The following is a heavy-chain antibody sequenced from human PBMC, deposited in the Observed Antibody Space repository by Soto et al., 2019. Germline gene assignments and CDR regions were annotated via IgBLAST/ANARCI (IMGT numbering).Heavy chain of an antibody. J-gene: IGHJ4*02. CDR2: IKQDGSEK. D-gene: IGHD3-3*01. CDR1: GFTFSSYW. CDR3: ARDYPPYDFWSGYSDY. V-gene: IGHV3-7*01. Sequence: GGSLRLSCAASGFTFSSYWMSWVRQAPGKGLEWVANIKQDGSEKYYVDSVKGRFTISRDNAKNSLYRQMNSLRAEDTAVYYCARDYPPYDFWSGYSDYWGQGTLVTVSS.